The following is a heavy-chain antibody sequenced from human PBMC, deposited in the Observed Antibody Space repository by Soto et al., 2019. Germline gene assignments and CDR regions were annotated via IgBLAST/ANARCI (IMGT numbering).Heavy chain of an antibody. CDR1: GYTFTRYD. V-gene: IGHV1-8*01. CDR2: MNPNSGNT. Sequence: GASVKVSCTASGYTFTRYDINWVRQATGQGLEWMGWMNPNSGNTGYAQKFQGRVTMTRNTSISTAYMELSSLRSEDTAVYYCARVNYGDYLFDYWGQGTLVTVSS. CDR3: ARVNYGDYLFDY. J-gene: IGHJ4*02. D-gene: IGHD4-17*01.